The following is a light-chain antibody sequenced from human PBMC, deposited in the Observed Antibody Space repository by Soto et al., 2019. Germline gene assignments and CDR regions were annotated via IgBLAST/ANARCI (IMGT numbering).Light chain of an antibody. CDR1: QSVGSN. CDR2: GAS. V-gene: IGKV3D-15*01. J-gene: IGKJ1*01. Sequence: ELVMTQSPATLPVSPGDRATLSCRASQSVGSNLAWYQQKPGQAPRLLIYGASTRVTGIPARFSGSGSGTEFTLTISSLQSEDFAVYHCQQYYNWWTFGQGTKVDIK. CDR3: QQYYNWWT.